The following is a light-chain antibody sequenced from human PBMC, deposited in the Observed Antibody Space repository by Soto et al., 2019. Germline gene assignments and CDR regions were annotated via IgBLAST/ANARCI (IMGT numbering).Light chain of an antibody. J-gene: IGLJ1*01. CDR2: EVS. V-gene: IGLV2-14*01. Sequence: QAARTQPASVSGSHGQSSTISCPGNTADGGDYGSVSWYQQHPGKAPKLMIYEVSNRPSGVSDRLSGAKSGNTAYLTISGLQPEDEADYFCCSFTSISTYVVGSGTNVTVL. CDR1: TADGGDYGS. CDR3: CSFTSISTYV.